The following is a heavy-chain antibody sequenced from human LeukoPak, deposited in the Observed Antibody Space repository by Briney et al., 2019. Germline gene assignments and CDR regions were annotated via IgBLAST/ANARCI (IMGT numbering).Heavy chain of an antibody. CDR2: IYYSGST. Sequence: SETLSLTCTVSGGSISSYYWSWIRQPPGKGLEWIGYIYYSGSTNYNPSLKSRVTISVDTSKNQFSLKLSSVTAADTAVYYCARDNRWLGEFYYDYRGQGTLVTVSS. CDR1: GGSISSYY. D-gene: IGHD3-10*01. CDR3: ARDNRWLGEFYYDY. V-gene: IGHV4-59*01. J-gene: IGHJ4*02.